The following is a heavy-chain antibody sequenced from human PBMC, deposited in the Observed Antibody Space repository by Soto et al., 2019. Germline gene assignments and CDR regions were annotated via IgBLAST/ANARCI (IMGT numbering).Heavy chain of an antibody. D-gene: IGHD3-3*01. CDR1: GFTFSSYA. J-gene: IGHJ6*02. V-gene: IGHV3-30-3*01. Sequence: GGSLRLSCAASGFTFSSYAMHWVRQAPGKGLEWVAVISYDGSNKYYADSVKGRFTISRDNSKNTLYLQMNSLRAEDTAVYYCARDLLLYDFWSGYPMDVWGQGTTVTVSS. CDR3: ARDLLLYDFWSGYPMDV. CDR2: ISYDGSNK.